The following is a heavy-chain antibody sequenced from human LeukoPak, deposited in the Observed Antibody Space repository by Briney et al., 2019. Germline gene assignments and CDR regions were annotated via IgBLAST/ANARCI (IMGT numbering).Heavy chain of an antibody. CDR3: AKDRNVGQLVPLAFDP. CDR1: GFTFSTYW. D-gene: IGHD6-6*01. V-gene: IGHV3-23*01. Sequence: GGSLRLSCAASGFTFSTYWMAWVRQAPGKGLEWVSAISGSGGSTYYADSVKGRFTISRDNSKNTLYLQMSSLRAEDTAVYYCAKDRNVGQLVPLAFDPWGQGTLVTVSS. J-gene: IGHJ5*02. CDR2: ISGSGGST.